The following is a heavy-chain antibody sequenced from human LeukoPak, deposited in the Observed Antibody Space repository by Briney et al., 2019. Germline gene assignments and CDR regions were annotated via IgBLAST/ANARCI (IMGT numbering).Heavy chain of an antibody. V-gene: IGHV4-59*01. CDR1: GGSISSYY. CDR3: ARGAGLDY. CDR2: IYYSGST. J-gene: IGHJ4*02. Sequence: SETLSLTCTVSGGSISSYYWSWIRQPPGKGLEWIGYIYYSGSTNYNPSLKSRVTISVDTSKNQFSLKLSSMTAADTAVYYCARGAGLDYWGQGTLVTVSS.